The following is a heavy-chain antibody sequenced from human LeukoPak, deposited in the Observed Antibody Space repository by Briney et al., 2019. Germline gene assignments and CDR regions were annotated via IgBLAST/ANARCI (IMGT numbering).Heavy chain of an antibody. D-gene: IGHD3-22*01. CDR2: INHSGGT. CDR1: GGSISSGGYY. Sequence: PSQTLSLTCTVSGGSISSGGYYWSWIRQPPGKGLEWIGEINHSGGTNYNPSLKSRVTISVDTSKNQFSLKLSSVTAADTAVYYCARGRSGYYSRGGELDYWGQGTLVTVSS. V-gene: IGHV4-30-2*01. CDR3: ARGRSGYYSRGGELDY. J-gene: IGHJ4*02.